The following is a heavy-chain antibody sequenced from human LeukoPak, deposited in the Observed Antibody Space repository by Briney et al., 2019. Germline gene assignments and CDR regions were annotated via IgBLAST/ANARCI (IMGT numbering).Heavy chain of an antibody. CDR2: IWYDGSNK. D-gene: IGHD3-22*01. CDR1: GFTFSSYG. V-gene: IGHV3-33*01. Sequence: GRSLRLSCAASGFTFSSYGMHWVRQAPGKGLEWVAVIWYDGSNKYYADSVKGRFSISRDNSKNTLYLQMNSLRAEDTAVYYCARAEGYYDSSGNDAFDIWGQGTMVTVSS. J-gene: IGHJ3*02. CDR3: ARAEGYYDSSGNDAFDI.